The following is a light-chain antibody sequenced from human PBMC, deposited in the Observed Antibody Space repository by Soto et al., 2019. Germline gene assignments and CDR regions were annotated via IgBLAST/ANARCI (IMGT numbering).Light chain of an antibody. CDR1: SSNVGGNP. Sequence: QSVLTQPPSASGTPGQRVTISCSGSSSNVGGNPVNWYQHVPTTAPKLLIYTNTQRPSGVPDRFSGSKSGTSSSLAISGLQSEDESDYYCASWDDSLNCPVFGTGTKVTV. CDR2: TNT. V-gene: IGLV1-44*01. J-gene: IGLJ1*01. CDR3: ASWDDSLNCPV.